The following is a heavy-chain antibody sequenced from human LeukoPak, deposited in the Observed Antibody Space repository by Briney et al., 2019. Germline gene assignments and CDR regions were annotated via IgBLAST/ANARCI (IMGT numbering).Heavy chain of an antibody. CDR2: INSDGSST. J-gene: IGHJ5*02. CDR1: GFTFSSYW. V-gene: IGHV3-74*01. Sequence: GGSLRLSCAASGFTFSSYWMHWVRQAPGKGLVWVSRINSDGSSTSYADSVKGRFTISRDNSKNTLSLQMNSLRVKDTAIYYCAKDVRRCNGACTWGQGTLVTVSS. D-gene: IGHD2-8*01. CDR3: AKDVRRCNGACT.